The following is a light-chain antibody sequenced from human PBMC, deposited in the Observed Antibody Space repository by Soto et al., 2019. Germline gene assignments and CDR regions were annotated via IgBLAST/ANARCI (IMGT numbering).Light chain of an antibody. V-gene: IGLV2-11*01. CDR2: DVN. CDR3: CIYATKYI. Sequence: QSALIQPRSVSASLGQSVTISCTGSLSDVAVYEYVSWYQQQPDKAPKLMIYDVNKRALGVPDRFSGSKSGNAASLIISGLQVADEADYYCCIYATKYIFGTGTKLTVL. J-gene: IGLJ1*01. CDR1: LSDVAVYEY.